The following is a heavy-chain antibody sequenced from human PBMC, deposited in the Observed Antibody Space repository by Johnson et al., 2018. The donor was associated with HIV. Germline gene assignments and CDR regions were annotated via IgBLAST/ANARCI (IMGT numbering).Heavy chain of an antibody. V-gene: IGHV3-11*04. CDR2: ISSSGSTI. CDR3: ARLPSGYSRDGFNI. Sequence: QVQLVESGGGVVQPGRSLRLSCAASGFTVISNYMTWVRQAPGKGLEWVSYISSSGSTIYYADSVKGRFTISRDNAKNSLYLQMNSLRADDTAVYYCARLPSGYSRDGFNIWGQGTMVTVSS. J-gene: IGHJ3*02. D-gene: IGHD5-18*01. CDR1: GFTVISNY.